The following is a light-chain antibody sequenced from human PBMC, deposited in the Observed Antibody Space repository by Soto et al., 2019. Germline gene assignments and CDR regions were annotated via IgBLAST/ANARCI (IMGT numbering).Light chain of an antibody. CDR3: SSYTSSSTPVV. J-gene: IGLJ2*01. CDR1: MRDVGAYNL. CDR2: EVR. V-gene: IGLV2-14*01. Sequence: QSALTQPASVSGSPGQSITISCAGTMRDVGAYNLVSWYQQHPGRAPQLIIYEVRNRPSGVSNRFSGSKSGNTASLTISGLQAEDEADYYCSSYTSSSTPVVFGGGTKLTVL.